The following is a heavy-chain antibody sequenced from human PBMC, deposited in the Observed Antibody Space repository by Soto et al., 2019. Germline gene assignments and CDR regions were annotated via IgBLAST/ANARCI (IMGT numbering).Heavy chain of an antibody. CDR3: AKDRVAARQPDAFDI. CDR2: ISGSGTST. J-gene: IGHJ3*02. V-gene: IGHV3-23*01. CDR1: GFTFSSSA. D-gene: IGHD6-6*01. Sequence: PGGSLRLSCAASGFTFSSSAMSWVRQAPGKGLEWVSAISGSGTSTYYADSVKGRFTISRDNSKNTLYLQMNSLRVEDTAVYYCAKDRVAARQPDAFDIWGQGTMVTVSS.